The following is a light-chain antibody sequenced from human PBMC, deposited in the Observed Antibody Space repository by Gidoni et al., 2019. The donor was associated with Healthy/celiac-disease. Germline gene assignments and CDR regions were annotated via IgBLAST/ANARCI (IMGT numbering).Light chain of an antibody. CDR1: QGISSY. CDR2: AAS. V-gene: IGKV1-9*01. J-gene: IGKJ4*01. Sequence: IQLTQSPSSLSASVGDRVTITCRASQGISSYLAWYQQKPGKAPKLLIYAASTLQSGVPARFSGSGSGTDFTLTISSLQPEDFATYDCQQLNSYPFTFGGGTKVEIK. CDR3: QQLNSYPFT.